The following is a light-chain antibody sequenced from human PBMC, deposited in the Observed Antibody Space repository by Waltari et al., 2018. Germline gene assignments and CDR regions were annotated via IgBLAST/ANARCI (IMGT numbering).Light chain of an antibody. Sequence: QAGLTQPPSVSKALKQTATLTCIGNKNNVGNQGVVWLQQRQGHPPKLLSSRTNNRPSGISERFSTSRSGNSASLTISGRQAEDEGDYYCAAWDNNLNAYVFGPGTKVTVL. J-gene: IGLJ1*01. V-gene: IGLV10-54*04. CDR3: AAWDNNLNAYV. CDR1: KNNVGNQG. CDR2: RTN.